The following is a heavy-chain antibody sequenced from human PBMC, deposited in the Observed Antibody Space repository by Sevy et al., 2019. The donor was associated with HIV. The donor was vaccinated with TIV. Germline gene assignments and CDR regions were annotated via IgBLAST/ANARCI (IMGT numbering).Heavy chain of an antibody. V-gene: IGHV3-7*01. CDR3: ARGIYGSGSRLGLGY. Sequence: GGSLRLSCAASGFTFISYWMTWVRQAPGKGLEWVANMRQDGSEKYYVDSVKGRFTISRDNAKNSLYLQMNSLRAEDTAVYYCARGIYGSGSRLGLGYWGQGTLVTVSS. CDR1: GFTFISYW. J-gene: IGHJ4*02. D-gene: IGHD3-10*01. CDR2: MRQDGSEK.